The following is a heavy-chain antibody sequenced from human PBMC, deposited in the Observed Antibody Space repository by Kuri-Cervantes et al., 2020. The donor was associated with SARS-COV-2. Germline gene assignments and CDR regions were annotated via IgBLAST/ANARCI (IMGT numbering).Heavy chain of an antibody. D-gene: IGHD6-19*01. J-gene: IGHJ4*02. CDR1: GFTVSSNY. V-gene: IGHV3-53*01. CDR2: IYSGGRT. Sequence: GGSLRLSCAASGFTVSSNYMSWVRQAPGKGLEWVSVIYSGGRTYYADSVKGRFTISRDNSKNTLYLQMNSLRAEDTAVYYCARSIIAVAGFGGRDYWGQGTLVTVSS. CDR3: ARSIIAVAGFGGRDY.